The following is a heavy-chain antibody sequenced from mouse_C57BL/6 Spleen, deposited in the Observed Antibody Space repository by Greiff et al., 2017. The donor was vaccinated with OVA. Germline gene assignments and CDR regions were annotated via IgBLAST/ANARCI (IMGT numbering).Heavy chain of an antibody. CDR3: ARRGTTVVWDYYAMDY. D-gene: IGHD1-1*01. CDR1: GFTFSDYG. J-gene: IGHJ4*01. Sequence: EVKLVESGGGLVKPGGSLKLSCAASGFTFSDYGMHWVRQAPEKGLEWVAYISSGSSTIYYADTVKGRLTISRDNAKNTLFLQMTSLRSEDTAMYYCARRGTTVVWDYYAMDYWGQGTSVTVSS. CDR2: ISSGSSTI. V-gene: IGHV5-17*01.